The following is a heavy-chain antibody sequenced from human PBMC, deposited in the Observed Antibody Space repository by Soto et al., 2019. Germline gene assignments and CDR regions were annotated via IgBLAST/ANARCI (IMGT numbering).Heavy chain of an antibody. V-gene: IGHV4-34*01. CDR2: INHSGST. Sequence: SETLSLTCAFYGGSFSGYYWSWIRQPPGKGLEWIGEINHSGSTNYNPSLKSRVTISVDTSKNQFSLKLSSVTAADTAVYYCARVYQPYYYYYYMDVWGKGTTVTVSS. CDR1: GGSFSGYY. CDR3: ARVYQPYYYYYYMDV. D-gene: IGHD2-2*01. J-gene: IGHJ6*03.